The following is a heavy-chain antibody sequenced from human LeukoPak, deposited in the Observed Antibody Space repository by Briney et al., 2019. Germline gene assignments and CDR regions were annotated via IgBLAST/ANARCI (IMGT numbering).Heavy chain of an antibody. D-gene: IGHD3-10*01. V-gene: IGHV3-23*01. J-gene: IGHJ6*04. CDR1: GFTFSSYA. CDR3: AKDGITMVRGVIRPYYYYGMDV. Sequence: GGSLRLSCAASGFTFSSYAMSWVRQAPGKGLEWVSAISGSGGSTYYADSVKGRFTISTDNSKNTLYLQMNSLRAEDTAVYYCAKDGITMVRGVIRPYYYYGMDVWGKGTTVTVSS. CDR2: ISGSGGST.